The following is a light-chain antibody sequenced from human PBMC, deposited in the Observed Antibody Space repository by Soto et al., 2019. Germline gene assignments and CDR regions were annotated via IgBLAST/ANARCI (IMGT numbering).Light chain of an antibody. CDR1: QSVSSSY. CDR3: QQYGSSRT. V-gene: IGKV3-20*01. CDR2: GAS. J-gene: IGKJ1*01. Sequence: EIVLTQSPGTLSLSPGERATLSCRASQSVSSSYLAWYQQKPGQAPRLLNYGASNRATGMSDRFSGRGSGTYFTLTISRLEPEDFGVYYCQQYGSSRTFGEGTKVDIK.